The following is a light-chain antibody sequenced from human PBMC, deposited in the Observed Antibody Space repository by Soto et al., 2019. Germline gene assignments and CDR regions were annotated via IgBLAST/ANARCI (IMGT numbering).Light chain of an antibody. CDR1: TGAVTSGHY. CDR3: LLSYSGARV. CDR2: DTT. V-gene: IGLV7-46*01. Sequence: QAVVTQEPSLTVSPGGTVTLTCGSSTGAVTSGHYPYWFQQKPAQAPRTLIYDTTNKHSWTPARFSGSLLGGKAALTPSGAQPEDEADYYCLLSYSGARVFGGGTKLTVL. J-gene: IGLJ2*01.